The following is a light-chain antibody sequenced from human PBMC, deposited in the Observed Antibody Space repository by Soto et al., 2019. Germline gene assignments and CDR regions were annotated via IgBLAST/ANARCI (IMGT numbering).Light chain of an antibody. Sequence: IVMTQFPATLSESPVERVTLSCRASQSVSTNVAWYQQKPGEAPRLLIFDASARAVDIPGRFSGSVSGTEFTLTISSLQPEDFAVYFCHSYDKWPPGTFGQGTKVEIK. CDR2: DAS. J-gene: IGKJ2*01. CDR1: QSVSTN. CDR3: HSYDKWPPGT. V-gene: IGKV3D-15*01.